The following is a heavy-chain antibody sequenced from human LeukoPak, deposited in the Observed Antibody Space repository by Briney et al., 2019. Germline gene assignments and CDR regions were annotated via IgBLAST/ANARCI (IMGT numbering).Heavy chain of an antibody. V-gene: IGHV4-39*01. Sequence: PSETLSLTCTVSGDSISSNSFYWGWIRQLPGRGLEWIGSIFYSGTTYYNPSLKGRVTISVDTSKNQFSLKVSSVTAADTAVYYCARQGLVGAKFDYWGQGTLVTVSS. CDR2: IFYSGTT. CDR1: GDSISSNSFY. D-gene: IGHD1-26*01. CDR3: ARQGLVGAKFDY. J-gene: IGHJ4*02.